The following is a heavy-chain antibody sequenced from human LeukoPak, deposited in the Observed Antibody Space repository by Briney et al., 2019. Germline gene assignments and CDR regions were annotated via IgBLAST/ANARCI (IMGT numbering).Heavy chain of an antibody. D-gene: IGHD3-16*01. V-gene: IGHV4-34*01. CDR3: ARKGCIWGSPNY. CDR1: GVSFSDFY. CDR2: VTHSGST. J-gene: IGHJ4*02. Sequence: SETLSLTCAVYGVSFSDFYWTWIRQPPGKGLEWIGEVTHSGSTNYNPSLKSRVTISVDTSKSQFSLRLTSVTAADTAMYYCARKGCIWGSPNYWGQGTLVTDSS.